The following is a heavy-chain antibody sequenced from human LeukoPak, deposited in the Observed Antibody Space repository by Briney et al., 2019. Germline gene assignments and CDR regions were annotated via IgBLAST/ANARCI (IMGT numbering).Heavy chain of an antibody. D-gene: IGHD4-17*01. J-gene: IGHJ4*02. Sequence: GASVKVSCKASGYTFTSYGISWVRQAPGQGLEWMGWISAYNGNTNYAQKLQGRVTMTTDTSTSTAYKELRSLRSDDTAVYYCARTPDYGDSTCVDYWGQGTLVTVSS. CDR2: ISAYNGNT. CDR1: GYTFTSYG. CDR3: ARTPDYGDSTCVDY. V-gene: IGHV1-18*01.